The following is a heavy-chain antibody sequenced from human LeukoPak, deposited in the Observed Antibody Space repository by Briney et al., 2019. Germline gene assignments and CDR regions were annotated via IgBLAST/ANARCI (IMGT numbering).Heavy chain of an antibody. CDR3: ARDQGGSFSFYD. V-gene: IGHV1-2*04. CDR1: GGTFSSYA. J-gene: IGHJ4*02. CDR2: INPNSGGT. Sequence: ASVKVSCKASGGTFSSYAISWVRQAPGQGLEWMGWINPNSGGTNYAQKFQGWVTMTRDTSISTAYMELSRLRSDDTAVYYCARDQGGSFSFYDWGQGTLVTVSS. D-gene: IGHD6-13*01.